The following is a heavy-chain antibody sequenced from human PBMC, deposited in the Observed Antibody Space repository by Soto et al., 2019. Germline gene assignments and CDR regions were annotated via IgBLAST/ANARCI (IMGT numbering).Heavy chain of an antibody. J-gene: IGHJ4*02. V-gene: IGHV4-31*03. Sequence: QVQLQESGPRLVKPSQTLSLTCTVSGGSISSDSYYWTWIRQHPGKGLEWIGYIYYSGTTHYNPSLKSRVTISVDMSKNQFSLRLSSVTAADTAVYYCAKGTIHYFDYWGQGTLVTVS. CDR3: AKGTIHYFDY. CDR1: GGSISSDSYY. CDR2: IYYSGTT.